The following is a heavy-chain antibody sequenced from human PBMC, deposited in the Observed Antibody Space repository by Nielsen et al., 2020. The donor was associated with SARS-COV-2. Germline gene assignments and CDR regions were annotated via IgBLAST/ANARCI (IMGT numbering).Heavy chain of an antibody. CDR2: ISWNSGSI. V-gene: IGHV3-9*01. J-gene: IGHJ3*02. CDR1: GFTFDDYA. Sequence: SLKISCAASGFTFDDYAVHWVRQAPGKGLEWVSGISWNSGSIGYADSVKGRFTISRDNAKNSLYLQMNSLRAEDTALYYCAKIPDSGYDLGLDTWGQGTMVTVSS. CDR3: AKIPDSGYDLGLDT. D-gene: IGHD5-12*01.